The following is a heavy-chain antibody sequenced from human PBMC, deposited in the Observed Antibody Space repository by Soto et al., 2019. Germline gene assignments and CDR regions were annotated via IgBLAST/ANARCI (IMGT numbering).Heavy chain of an antibody. CDR1: GFTFTRYS. Sequence: EVQRVESGGGLVKPGGSLRLSCAASGFTFTRYSMNWVRQAPGKGLEWVSSISSTTNYIYYADSMKGRFTVSRDNAKNSVYLEMNSLSAEDTALYYCARESEDLTSNFDYWGQGTLVTVSS. J-gene: IGHJ4*02. V-gene: IGHV3-21*01. CDR3: ARESEDLTSNFDY. CDR2: ISSTTNYI.